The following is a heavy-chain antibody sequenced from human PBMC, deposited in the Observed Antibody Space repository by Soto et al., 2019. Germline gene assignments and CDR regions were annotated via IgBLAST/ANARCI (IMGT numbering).Heavy chain of an antibody. CDR2: ISSSSSTI. D-gene: IGHD2-15*01. J-gene: IGHJ6*03. CDR1: GFTFSSYG. V-gene: IGHV3-48*01. Sequence: EVQLVESGGGLVQPGGSLRLSCAASGFTFSSYGMNWVRQAPGKGLEWVSYISSSSSTIYYADSVKGRFTISRDNAKNSLYLQMNSLRAEDTAVYYCAREYCSGGSCSANYYYYMDVWGKGTTVTVSS. CDR3: AREYCSGGSCSANYYYYMDV.